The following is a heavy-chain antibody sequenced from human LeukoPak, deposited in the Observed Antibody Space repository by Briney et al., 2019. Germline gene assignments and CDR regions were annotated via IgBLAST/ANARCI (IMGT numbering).Heavy chain of an antibody. D-gene: IGHD3-22*01. J-gene: IGHJ4*02. CDR1: GGSISSYY. CDR2: IYYSGST. Sequence: SETLSLTCTVSGGSISSYYWSWIQQPPGKGLEWIGYIYYSGSTNYNPSFRSRVAISADPSKTQSSLKLSSVTAADTAVYYCARRAGSSGYPLLIAYWGQGTLVTVSS. CDR3: ARRAGSSGYPLLIAY. V-gene: IGHV4-59*08.